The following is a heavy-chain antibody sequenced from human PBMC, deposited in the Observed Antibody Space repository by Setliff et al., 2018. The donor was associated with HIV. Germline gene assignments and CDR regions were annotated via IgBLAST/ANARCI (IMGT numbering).Heavy chain of an antibody. Sequence: ASVKVSCKASGGTFTNSAIGWVRQAPGQGLEWMGAIVPILGIANSAQKFQGRVTITTDESTNTAYMELSSLRSEDTAVYYCARIPTGGAFDIWGQGTVITVSS. CDR3: ARIPTGGAFDI. V-gene: IGHV1-69*10. CDR1: GGTFTNSA. J-gene: IGHJ3*02. CDR2: IVPILGIA. D-gene: IGHD7-27*01.